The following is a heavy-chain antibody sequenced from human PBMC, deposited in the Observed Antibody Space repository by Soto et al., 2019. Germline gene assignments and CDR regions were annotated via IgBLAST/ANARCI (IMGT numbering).Heavy chain of an antibody. D-gene: IGHD2-15*01. J-gene: IGHJ5*02. Sequence: QLQLQESGPGLVKPSETLSLTCTVSGGSISSSSYYWGWIRQPPGKGLEWIGSIYYSGSTYYNPSLKSRVTISVDTSKNQFSLKLSSVTAADTAVYYCASLGGLVGPEIRWYNWFDPWGQGTLVTVSS. CDR1: GGSISSSSYY. CDR2: IYYSGST. CDR3: ASLGGLVGPEIRWYNWFDP. V-gene: IGHV4-39*01.